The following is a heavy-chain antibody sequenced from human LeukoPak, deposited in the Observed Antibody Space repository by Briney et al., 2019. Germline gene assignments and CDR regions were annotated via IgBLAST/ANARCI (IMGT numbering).Heavy chain of an antibody. Sequence: GGSLRLSCTSSGFTFSDYYMTWIRQAPGKGLEWVSYIDISETTIYYADSVKGRFTISRDNDKKSLYLQMNSLRAEDTAVYYCARGKYYYYMDVWGKGTTVTVSS. J-gene: IGHJ6*03. V-gene: IGHV3-11*01. CDR2: IDISETTI. CDR3: ARGKYYYYMDV. CDR1: GFTFSDYY.